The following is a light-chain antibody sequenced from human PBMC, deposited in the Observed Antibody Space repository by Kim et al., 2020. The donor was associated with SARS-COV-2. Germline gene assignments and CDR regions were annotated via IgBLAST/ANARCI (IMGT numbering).Light chain of an antibody. V-gene: IGLV2-14*01. CDR3: CSYTDTSTLV. CDR1: SSDVGGYNY. CDR2: EVS. Sequence: QSVVTQPASVSGSPGQSITISCTGTSSDVGGYNYVSWYQQHPGKAPKLMIYEVSDRPSGVSNRFFGSKSGNTASLTISGLQAEDEADYYCCSYTDTSTLVFGTGTKVTVL. J-gene: IGLJ1*01.